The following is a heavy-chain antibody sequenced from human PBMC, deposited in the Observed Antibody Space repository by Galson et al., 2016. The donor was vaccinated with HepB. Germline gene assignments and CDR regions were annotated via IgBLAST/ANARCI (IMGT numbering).Heavy chain of an antibody. CDR3: ARDKGTVAADY. Sequence: SLRLSCAASGATSGFTFSSSGMHWVRQAPGRGLEWVAMIWNDGSNQHYADSVKGRFSIYRDHSKNALYLQMNSLTAEDTAVYYCARDKGTVAADYWGQGTLVTVSS. CDR2: IWNDGSNQ. D-gene: IGHD6-19*01. J-gene: IGHJ4*02. V-gene: IGHV3-33*01. CDR1: GATSGFTFSSSG.